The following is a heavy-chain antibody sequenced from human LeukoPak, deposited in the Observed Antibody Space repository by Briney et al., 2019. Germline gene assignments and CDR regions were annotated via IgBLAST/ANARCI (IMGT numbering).Heavy chain of an antibody. CDR3: ARGYYDFPY. Sequence: PGGSLRLSCVASGFTFNNYTMNWVRPAPGEGLEWVSSVGSASSYRYYAASLKGRFTVSRDNAKNSVYLQMNSLRAEDTAVYYCARGYYDFPYWGQGTLVTVSS. CDR1: GFTFNNYT. J-gene: IGHJ4*02. V-gene: IGHV3-21*01. CDR2: VGSASSYR. D-gene: IGHD3-3*01.